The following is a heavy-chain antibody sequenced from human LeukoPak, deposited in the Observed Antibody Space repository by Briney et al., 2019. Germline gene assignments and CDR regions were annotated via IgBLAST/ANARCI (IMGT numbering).Heavy chain of an antibody. J-gene: IGHJ4*02. Sequence: GGSPRLSCSASGFTFSNYAMHWVRQAPGKGLECISTISSTGGSTYYADSVKGRFTISRDNSKNTLYLQMNSLRAEDTAVYYCAKVIDYWGQGTLVTVSS. CDR2: ISSTGGST. V-gene: IGHV3-64*04. CDR3: AKVIDY. CDR1: GFTFSNYA.